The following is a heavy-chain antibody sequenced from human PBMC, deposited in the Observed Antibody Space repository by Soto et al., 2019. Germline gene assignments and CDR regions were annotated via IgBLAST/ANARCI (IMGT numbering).Heavy chain of an antibody. Sequence: GGSLRLSCAASGFTFTNYAMTWARQAPGKGLEWVSSLLRSGSTTYYADSVKGRFTISSDISANSLYLQMDSLRAEDTAVYYCAKDAVSGDGIWLLDSWGQGTVVTVSS. V-gene: IGHV3-23*01. CDR3: AKDAVSGDGIWLLDS. CDR2: LLRSGSTT. CDR1: GFTFTNYA. J-gene: IGHJ4*02. D-gene: IGHD4-17*01.